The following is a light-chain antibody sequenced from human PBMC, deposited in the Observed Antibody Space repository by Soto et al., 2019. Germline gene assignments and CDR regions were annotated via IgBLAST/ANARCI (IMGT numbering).Light chain of an antibody. CDR3: SSYTGGTPPYV. J-gene: IGLJ1*01. CDR2: DVS. CDR1: NHNY. Sequence: QSALTQPASVSGSPGQSITISCSGANHNYVSWYQQHPGKAPKLIIFDVSHRPSGKCYRFSGSKSGSTASLTISGLQAEDEADYCCSSYTGGTPPYVFGTGTKLTVL. V-gene: IGLV2-14*01.